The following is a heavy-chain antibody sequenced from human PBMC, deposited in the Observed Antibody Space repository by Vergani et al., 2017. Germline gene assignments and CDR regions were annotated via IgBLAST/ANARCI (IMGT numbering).Heavy chain of an antibody. V-gene: IGHV1-69*01. Sequence: QVQLVQSGAEVKKPGSSVKVSCKASGGTFGSYAISWVRQAPGQGLEWMGGIIPIFGTANYAQKFQGRVTITADESTSTAYMELSSLRSEDTAVYYCARGGYCSGGSCYSRWWYFDLWGRGTLVTVSS. CDR1: GGTFGSYA. CDR2: IIPIFGTA. CDR3: ARGGYCSGGSCYSRWWYFDL. J-gene: IGHJ2*01. D-gene: IGHD2-15*01.